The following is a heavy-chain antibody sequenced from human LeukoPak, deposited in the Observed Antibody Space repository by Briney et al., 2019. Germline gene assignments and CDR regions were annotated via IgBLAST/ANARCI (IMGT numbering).Heavy chain of an antibody. V-gene: IGHV3-23*01. D-gene: IGHD6-19*01. J-gene: IGHJ3*01. CDR3: AKGTGSGWYDAFDF. CDR2: ISGSGDST. CDR1: GFTFSSYA. Sequence: GGSLRLSCAASGFTFSSYAMSWVRQAPGKGLEWVSSISGSGDSTYYADSVKGRFTISRDTSKNTLYLQMNSLRADDTAVYYCAKGTGSGWYDAFDFWGQGTMVTISS.